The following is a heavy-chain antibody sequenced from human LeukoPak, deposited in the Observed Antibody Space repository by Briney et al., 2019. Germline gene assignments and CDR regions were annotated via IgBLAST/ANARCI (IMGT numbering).Heavy chain of an antibody. CDR3: ARRRIVDYYDSSGINWFDP. D-gene: IGHD3-22*01. Sequence: SETLSLTCTVSGGSISSYYWSWIRQPPGKGLEWIGYIYYSGSTNYNPSLKSRVTISVDTSKNQFSLKLSSVTAADTAVYYCARRRIVDYYDSSGINWFDPWGQGTLVTVSS. CDR2: IYYSGST. V-gene: IGHV4-59*12. CDR1: GGSISSYY. J-gene: IGHJ5*02.